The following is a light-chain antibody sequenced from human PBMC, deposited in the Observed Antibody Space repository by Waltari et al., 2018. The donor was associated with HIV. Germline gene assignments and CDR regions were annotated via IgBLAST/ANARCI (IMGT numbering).Light chain of an antibody. Sequence: EIVMTQSPATLSVSPGEGATLSCSASQSVSSNLAWYQQKPGQAPRLLIYGASTRATGIPARFSGSGSGTEFTLTISSLQSEDFAVYYCQHYNNWPPWTFGQGTKVEIK. CDR2: GAS. J-gene: IGKJ1*01. CDR3: QHYNNWPPWT. V-gene: IGKV3-15*01. CDR1: QSVSSN.